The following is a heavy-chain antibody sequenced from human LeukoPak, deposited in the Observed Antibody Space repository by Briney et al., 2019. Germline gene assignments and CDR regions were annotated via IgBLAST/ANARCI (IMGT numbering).Heavy chain of an antibody. CDR2: ISLTGET. V-gene: IGHV4-4*02. CDR3: SRESGAFCPFGY. D-gene: IGHD1-26*01. J-gene: IGHJ4*02. Sequence: SETLSLTCGVSGGSISSTNCWSWVRPPPGQGLEWIGEISLTGETNYNPSLNGRVTMSLDGSRNQHSLTLTSVTAADTAIYYCSRESGAFCPFGYWGQGTLVIVPP. CDR1: GGSISSTNC.